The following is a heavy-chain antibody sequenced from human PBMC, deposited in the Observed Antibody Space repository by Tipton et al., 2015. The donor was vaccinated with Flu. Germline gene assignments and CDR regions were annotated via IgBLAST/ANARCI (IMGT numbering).Heavy chain of an antibody. J-gene: IGHJ5*02. D-gene: IGHD3-16*01. CDR3: ARGRMENTRGEGFDP. V-gene: IGHV4-39*07. Sequence: TLSLTCTVSSASIRSTNYFCAWIRQPPGKRLELIGSIYPSGTTYYNPSLKSRVTISVDTSKNQFSLKLSSVTAADTAIYYCARGRMENTRGEGFDPWGQGTLVIVSS. CDR2: IYPSGTT. CDR1: SASIRSTNYF.